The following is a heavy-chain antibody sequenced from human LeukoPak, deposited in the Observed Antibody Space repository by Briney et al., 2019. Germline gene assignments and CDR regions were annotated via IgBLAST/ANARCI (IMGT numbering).Heavy chain of an antibody. D-gene: IGHD2-15*01. CDR1: GFIFTDYW. V-gene: IGHV3-7*03. CDR2: TNKDGSEK. J-gene: IGHJ4*02. CDR3: ARVALMCSGGGCYIFDD. Sequence: GGSLRLSCEASGFIFTDYWMTWARQAPGKGLEWVANTNKDGSEKWYVDSVKGRFTISRDNAKNSLYLQMNSLRAEDTAVYYCARVALMCSGGGCYIFDDWGQGMLVTVSS.